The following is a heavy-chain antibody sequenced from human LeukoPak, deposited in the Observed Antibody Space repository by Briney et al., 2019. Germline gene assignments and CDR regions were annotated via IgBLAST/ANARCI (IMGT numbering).Heavy chain of an antibody. CDR3: ARGSQSLGYCSGGSCRAKIFDY. CDR1: GGSFSGYY. V-gene: IGHV4-34*01. D-gene: IGHD2-15*01. CDR2: INNSGST. J-gene: IGHJ4*02. Sequence: KPSETLSLTCAVYGGSFSGYYWSWIRQPPGKGLEWIGEINNSGSTNYNPSLKSRVTISVDTSKNQFSLKLSSVTAADTAVYYCARGSQSLGYCSGGSCRAKIFDYWGQGTLVTVSS.